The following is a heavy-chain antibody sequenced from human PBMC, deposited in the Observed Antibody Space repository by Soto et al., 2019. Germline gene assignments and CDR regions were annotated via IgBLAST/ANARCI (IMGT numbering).Heavy chain of an antibody. Sequence: GGSLRLSCEVSGFTFSAYGMHWVRQAPGKGLEWVSGISGSGDSTYYADSVKGRFTVSRDNSKNTLYLQMNSLRAEDTAVFYCAKERSSGWSLDDWGQGTLVTVSS. CDR1: GFTFSAYG. CDR2: ISGSGDST. CDR3: AKERSSGWSLDD. D-gene: IGHD6-19*01. J-gene: IGHJ4*02. V-gene: IGHV3-23*01.